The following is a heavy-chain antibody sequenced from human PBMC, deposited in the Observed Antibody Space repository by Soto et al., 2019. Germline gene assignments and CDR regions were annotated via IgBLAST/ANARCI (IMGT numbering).Heavy chain of an antibody. J-gene: IGHJ5*01. CDR2: ISASGGTA. Sequence: EVQLLESGGGLIQPGGSLRLSCAASGFTFSSYAMSWVRQAPGKGLEWVSGISASGGTANLADSVEGRCTISRDNSKSTLYLRMNSLRAVDAAVYYCAKLAYPSDSTGYYYERVSGWIDSWGQGTLVTVSS. CDR1: GFTFSSYA. CDR3: AKLAYPSDSTGYYYERVSGWIDS. V-gene: IGHV3-23*01. D-gene: IGHD3-22*01.